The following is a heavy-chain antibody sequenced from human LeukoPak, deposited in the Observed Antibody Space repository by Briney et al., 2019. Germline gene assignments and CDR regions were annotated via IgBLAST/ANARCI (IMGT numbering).Heavy chain of an antibody. CDR2: IYYSGST. CDR1: GGSISSGDYY. D-gene: IGHD2-2*01. Sequence: PSETLSLTCTVSGGSISSGDYYWSWIRQPPGKGLEWIGYIYYSGSTYYNPSLKSRVTITVETSKNQFSLKLSSVTAADTAVYYCAREGSTGPAAPFDYWGQGTLVTVSS. V-gene: IGHV4-30-4*08. CDR3: AREGSTGPAAPFDY. J-gene: IGHJ4*02.